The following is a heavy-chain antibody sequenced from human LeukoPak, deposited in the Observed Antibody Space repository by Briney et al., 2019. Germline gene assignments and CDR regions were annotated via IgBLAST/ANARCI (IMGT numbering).Heavy chain of an antibody. CDR2: IYWDNDK. Sequence: SGPTLVKPTQTLTLTCTFSGFSLSTSGVGVGWIRQPPGKALEWLALIYWDNDKRYSPSLKSRLTITKDTSKNQVVLTMTNMDPVDTATYYCAHTYCSGGSCYSDFGAFDIWGQGTMATVSS. J-gene: IGHJ3*02. V-gene: IGHV2-5*02. D-gene: IGHD2-15*01. CDR1: GFSLSTSGVG. CDR3: AHTYCSGGSCYSDFGAFDI.